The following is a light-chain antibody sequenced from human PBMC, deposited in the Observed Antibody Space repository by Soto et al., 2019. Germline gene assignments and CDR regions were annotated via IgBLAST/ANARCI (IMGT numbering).Light chain of an antibody. CDR2: DVS. CDR3: SSYTSSSTNV. Sequence: QSVLSQPASGSGSRGQSITISCTGTSSDVGGYNYVSWYQQHPGKAPKLMIYDVSNRPSVVSNRFSGSKSGNTASLTISGLQAEDEADYYCSSYTSSSTNVFGTGTKVTVL. V-gene: IGLV2-14*01. CDR1: SSDVGGYNY. J-gene: IGLJ1*01.